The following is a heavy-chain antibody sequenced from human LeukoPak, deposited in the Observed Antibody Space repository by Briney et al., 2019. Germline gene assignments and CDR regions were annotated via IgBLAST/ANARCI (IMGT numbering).Heavy chain of an antibody. CDR2: ISSSSSYI. Sequence: GGSLRLSCAASGFTFSSYSMNWVRQAPGKGLEWVSSISSSSSYIYYADSVKGRFTISRDNSKNTLYLQMNSLRAEDRAVYYCAKVFEAGDRDWFDPWGQGTLVTVSS. D-gene: IGHD7-27*01. J-gene: IGHJ5*02. V-gene: IGHV3-21*01. CDR1: GFTFSSYS. CDR3: AKVFEAGDRDWFDP.